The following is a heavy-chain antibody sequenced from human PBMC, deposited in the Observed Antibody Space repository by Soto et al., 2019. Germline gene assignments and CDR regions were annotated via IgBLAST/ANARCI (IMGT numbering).Heavy chain of an antibody. D-gene: IGHD3-22*01. CDR1: GAALNSGNYY. CDR3: AGLRITTNTYKWFDP. V-gene: IGHV4-31*03. Sequence: PSETLSLTCSVSGAALNSGNYYWSWIRQVPGKGLEGIGHINVTGAVDYNPSLRDRITISQDTSERQFSLNLRLVTAADTAVYYCAGLRITTNTYKWFDPWGQGTLVTVSS. J-gene: IGHJ5*02. CDR2: INVTGAV.